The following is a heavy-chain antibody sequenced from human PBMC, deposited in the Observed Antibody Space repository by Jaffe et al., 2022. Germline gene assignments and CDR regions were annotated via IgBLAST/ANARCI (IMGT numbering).Heavy chain of an antibody. CDR1: GGSISSYY. Sequence: QVQLQESGPGLVKPSETLSLTCTVSGGSISSYYWSWIRQPPGKGLEWIGYIYYSGSTNYNPSLKSRVTISVDTSKNQFSLKLSSVTAADTAVYYCARDRYSSGWYEPGGFDIWGQGTMVTVSS. J-gene: IGHJ3*02. CDR2: IYYSGST. D-gene: IGHD6-19*01. V-gene: IGHV4-59*01. CDR3: ARDRYSSGWYEPGGFDI.